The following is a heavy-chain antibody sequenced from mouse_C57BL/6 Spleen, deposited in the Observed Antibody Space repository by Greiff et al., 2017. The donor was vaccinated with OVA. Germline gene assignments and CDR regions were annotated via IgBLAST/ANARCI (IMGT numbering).Heavy chain of an antibody. D-gene: IGHD1-1*01. V-gene: IGHV1-69*01. J-gene: IGHJ3*01. CDR2: IDPSDSYT. CDR3: AMGHYGFAY. Sequence: QVQLQQSGAELVMPGASVKLSCKASGYTFTSYWMHWVKQRPGQGLEWIGEIDPSDSYTNYNQKFKGKSTLTVDKSSSTAYMQLSSLTSEDSAVYYCAMGHYGFAYWGQGTLVTVSA. CDR1: GYTFTSYW.